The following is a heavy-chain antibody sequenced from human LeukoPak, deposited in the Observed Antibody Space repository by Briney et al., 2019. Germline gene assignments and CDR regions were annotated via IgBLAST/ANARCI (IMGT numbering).Heavy chain of an antibody. Sequence: GGSLRLSCAASGFTFNAYGMSWVRQAPGKGLEWVSGINWNGDSTHYADSVKGRFTISRDNAKNSLYLQMNSLRAEDTALYYCARGRGGQGSGWNFDYWGQGTLVTVSS. CDR1: GFTFNAYG. D-gene: IGHD6-19*01. J-gene: IGHJ4*02. CDR3: ARGRGGQGSGWNFDY. CDR2: INWNGDST. V-gene: IGHV3-20*04.